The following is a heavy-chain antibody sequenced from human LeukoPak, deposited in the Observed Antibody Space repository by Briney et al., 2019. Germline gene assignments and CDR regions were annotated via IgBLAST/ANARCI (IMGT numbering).Heavy chain of an antibody. V-gene: IGHV3-30*02. CDR3: AREVRGSDTASGFDY. J-gene: IGHJ4*02. Sequence: GGSLRLSCAASGFTFSSYGMHWVRQAPGKGLEWVAFIRYDGSNKYYADSVKGRFTISRDNSKNTLYLQMNSLRAEDTAVYYCAREVRGSDTASGFDYWGQGTLVTVSS. CDR2: IRYDGSNK. CDR1: GFTFSSYG. D-gene: IGHD5-18*01.